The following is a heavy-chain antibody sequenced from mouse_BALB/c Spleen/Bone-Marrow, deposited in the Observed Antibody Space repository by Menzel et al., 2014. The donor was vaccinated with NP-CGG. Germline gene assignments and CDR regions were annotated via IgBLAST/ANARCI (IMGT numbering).Heavy chain of an antibody. CDR2: INPSTGYA. Sequence: VQLQQSGPELAKPGASVKMSCKASDYTFTDTWIHWIKQRPGQGLEWIGYINPSTGYAEYNQNFKDKATLTVDKSSSTAYMQLSSLTSEDSAVYYCARNYWGQGTTLTVSS. CDR1: DYTFTDTW. CDR3: ARNY. V-gene: IGHV1-7*01. J-gene: IGHJ2*01.